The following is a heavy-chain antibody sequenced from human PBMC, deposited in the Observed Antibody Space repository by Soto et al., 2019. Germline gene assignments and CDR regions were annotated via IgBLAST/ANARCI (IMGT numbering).Heavy chain of an antibody. J-gene: IGHJ6*04. V-gene: IGHV3-73*01. Sequence: GGARRLSCTTSGVTFSGAAMHLCRQASGKELEWVGRIRSKANSYATAYAASVKGRFTISRDDSKNTAYLQMNSLKTEDTAVYYFTLEEISTQMSVWGKGTTLTVSS. CDR3: TLEEISTQMSV. CDR2: IRSKANSYAT. CDR1: GVTFSGAA. D-gene: IGHD3-3*01.